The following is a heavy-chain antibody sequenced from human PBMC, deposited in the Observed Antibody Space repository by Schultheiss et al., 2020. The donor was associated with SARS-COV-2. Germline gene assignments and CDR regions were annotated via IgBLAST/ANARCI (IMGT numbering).Heavy chain of an antibody. Sequence: SETLSLTCTVSGGPSSSYYWSWIRQPPGKGLEWIAYVHNNGNTNYNPSLKSRVTISFDTPKNQFSLKLTSVTAADTALYYCARHGPVSTPTTGNAYDVWGQGTMVTVSS. CDR3: ARHGPVSTPTTGNAYDV. V-gene: IGHV4-59*08. CDR2: VHNNGNT. CDR1: GGPSSSYY. D-gene: IGHD4-17*01. J-gene: IGHJ3*01.